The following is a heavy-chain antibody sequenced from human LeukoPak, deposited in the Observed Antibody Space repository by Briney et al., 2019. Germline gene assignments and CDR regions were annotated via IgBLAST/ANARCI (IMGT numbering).Heavy chain of an antibody. D-gene: IGHD5-18*01. Sequence: GGSLRLSCVASGFTFSSYSMNWVRQAPGKGLEWVSSISSSSSYIYYADSVKGRFTISRDNSKNTLYLQMNSLRAEDTAVYYCAKRPDTAMPTGYYFDYWGQGTLVTVSS. CDR3: AKRPDTAMPTGYYFDY. CDR2: ISSSSSYI. J-gene: IGHJ4*02. V-gene: IGHV3-21*04. CDR1: GFTFSSYS.